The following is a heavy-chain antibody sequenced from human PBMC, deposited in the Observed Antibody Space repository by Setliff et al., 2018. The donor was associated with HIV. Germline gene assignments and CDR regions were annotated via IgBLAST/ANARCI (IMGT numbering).Heavy chain of an antibody. J-gene: IGHJ4*02. CDR3: ARHGIAVAGPYPFDY. CDR2: MYYSGST. V-gene: IGHV4-39*01. Sequence: LSLTCTVSGGSISSSSYYWGWVRQPPGKGLEWIGSMYYSGSTYYTPSLKSRITISLDTSKNEFSLKLSSVTAADTAVYYCARHGIAVAGPYPFDYWGQGTLVTVSS. CDR1: GGSISSSSYY. D-gene: IGHD6-19*01.